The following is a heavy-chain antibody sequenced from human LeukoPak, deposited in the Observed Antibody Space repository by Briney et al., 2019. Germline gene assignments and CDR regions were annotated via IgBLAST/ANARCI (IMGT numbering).Heavy chain of an antibody. CDR2: ISAYNGNT. J-gene: IGHJ4*02. CDR3: ARTPIVVGEFDY. Sequence: ASVKVSCKASGGTFSSYAISWVRQAPGQGLEWMGWISAYNGNTNYAQKLQGRVTMTTDTSTSTAYMELRSLRSDDTAVYYCARTPIVVGEFDYWGQGTLVTVSS. CDR1: GGTFSSYA. D-gene: IGHD2-2*01. V-gene: IGHV1-18*01.